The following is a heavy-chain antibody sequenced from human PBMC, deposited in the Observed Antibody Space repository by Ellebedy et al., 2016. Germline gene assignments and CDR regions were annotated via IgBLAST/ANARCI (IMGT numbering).Heavy chain of an antibody. J-gene: IGHJ3*02. CDR3: ASNPQTNYDILTGPYHDAFDI. V-gene: IGHV1-18*01. CDR1: GYTFTSYG. D-gene: IGHD3-9*01. Sequence: ASVKVSCKASGYTFTSYGISWVRQAPGQGLEWMGWISAYNGNTNYAQKPQGRVTMTTDTSTSTAYMELRSLRSDVTAVYYCASNPQTNYDILTGPYHDAFDIWGQGTMVTVSS. CDR2: ISAYNGNT.